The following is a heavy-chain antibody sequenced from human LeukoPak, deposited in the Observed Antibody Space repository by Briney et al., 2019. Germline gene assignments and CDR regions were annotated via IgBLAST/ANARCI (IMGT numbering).Heavy chain of an antibody. CDR2: FDPEDGQK. J-gene: IGHJ4*02. Sequence: ASVKVSCKVSGYSATQLSMHWVRQIPGKGLEWMGGFDPEDGQKIYAQKFQGRVTMTRDTSTSTVYMELSSLRSEDTAVYYCARRGIDYGDGSFDYWGQGTLVTVS. CDR3: ARRGIDYGDGSFDY. D-gene: IGHD4-17*01. V-gene: IGHV1-24*01. CDR1: GYSATQLS.